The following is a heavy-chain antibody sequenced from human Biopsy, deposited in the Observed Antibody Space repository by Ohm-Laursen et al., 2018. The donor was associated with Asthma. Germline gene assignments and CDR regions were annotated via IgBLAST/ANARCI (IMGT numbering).Heavy chain of an antibody. CDR3: ARKAGSCISRTCYSLDF. CDR2: VHSVFGTT. J-gene: IGHJ4*02. CDR1: GGTFNTYV. D-gene: IGHD2-2*01. Sequence: ASVKVSCKSLGGTFNTYVIGWVRQAPGQGLEWMGGVHSVFGTTTYPQKFQDRVTITADDSTSTVYMELSSLRSEDTAVYYCARKAGSCISRTCYSLDFWGQGTLVTVSS. V-gene: IGHV1-69*13.